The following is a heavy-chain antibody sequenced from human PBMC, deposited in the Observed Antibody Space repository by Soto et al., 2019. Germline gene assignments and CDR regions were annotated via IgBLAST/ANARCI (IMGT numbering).Heavy chain of an antibody. Sequence: PSETLSLTCAVYGGSFSGYYWSWIRQPPGKGLEWIGEINHSGSTNYNPSLKSRVTISVDTSKNQFSLKLSSVTAADTAVYYCACGYSSSWYRTDYWGQGTLVTVSS. D-gene: IGHD6-13*01. V-gene: IGHV4-34*01. J-gene: IGHJ4*02. CDR1: GGSFSGYY. CDR2: INHSGST. CDR3: ACGYSSSWYRTDY.